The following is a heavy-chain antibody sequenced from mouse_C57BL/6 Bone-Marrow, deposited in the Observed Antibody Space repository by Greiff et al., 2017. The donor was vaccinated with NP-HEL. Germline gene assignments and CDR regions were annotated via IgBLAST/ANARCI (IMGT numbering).Heavy chain of an antibody. CDR2: ISDGGSYT. CDR3: ASLHY. CDR1: GFTFSSYA. V-gene: IGHV5-4*01. J-gene: IGHJ2*01. Sequence: EVQLVESGGGLVKPGGSLKLSCAASGFTFSSYAMSWVRQTPEKRLEWVATISDGGSYTYYPDNVKGRFTISRDNAKNNLYLQMSHLKSEDTAMYYCASLHYWGQGTTLTVSS.